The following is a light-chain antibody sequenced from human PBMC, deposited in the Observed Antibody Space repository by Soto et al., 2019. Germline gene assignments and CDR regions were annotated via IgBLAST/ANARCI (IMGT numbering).Light chain of an antibody. CDR1: QDISSY. V-gene: IGKV1-12*01. CDR2: YVS. CDR3: QQARDFPWT. J-gene: IGKJ1*01. Sequence: DIQMTQSPSSVSAFVGDRVTITCRASQDISSYLARYQVKPGKAPKLLMYYVSTLQSGVPSRFGGSGSGTDFTLTISSLQPEDSATYYCQQARDFPWTFGQGTKVEIK.